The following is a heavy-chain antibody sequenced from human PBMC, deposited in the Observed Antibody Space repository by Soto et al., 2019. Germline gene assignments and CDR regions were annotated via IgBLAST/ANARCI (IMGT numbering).Heavy chain of an antibody. Sequence: ASVKVSCKASGYTFTSYYMHWVRQAPGQGLEWMGIINPSGGSTSYAQKFQGRVTMTRDTSTSTVYMELSSLRSEDTAVYYCARDRTWVSCSGGSCYYPSDYGMDVWGQGTTVTVSS. CDR1: GYTFTSYY. V-gene: IGHV1-46*01. CDR3: ARDRTWVSCSGGSCYYPSDYGMDV. J-gene: IGHJ6*02. CDR2: INPSGGST. D-gene: IGHD2-15*01.